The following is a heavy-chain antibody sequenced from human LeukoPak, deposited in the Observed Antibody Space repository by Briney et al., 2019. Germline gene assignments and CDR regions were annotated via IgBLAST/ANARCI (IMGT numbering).Heavy chain of an antibody. D-gene: IGHD1-14*01. V-gene: IGHV5-51*01. CDR2: IYPGDSDT. CDR1: GYTFPNYW. CDR3: AKTIRNLGDFDD. Sequence: GESLKISCLGSGYTFPNYWIAWVRQMPGKGLEWMGIIYPGDSDTRYSPSFQGQVTISADKSISAAYLQWSSLKAPGPAVYYRAKTIRNLGDFDDWGQGTLVTVSS. J-gene: IGHJ4*02.